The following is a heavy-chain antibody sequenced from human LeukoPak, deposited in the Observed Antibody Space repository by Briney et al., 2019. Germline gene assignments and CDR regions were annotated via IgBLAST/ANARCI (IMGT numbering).Heavy chain of an antibody. CDR1: GGSISDSY. Sequence: ETLSLTCSVSGGSISDSYWSWVRQAPGKGLEWVSAISGSGGSTYYADSVKGRFTISRDNSKNTLYLQMNSLRAEDTAVYYCAKEKWELLEGGAFDIWGQGTMVTVSS. CDR3: AKEKWELLEGGAFDI. J-gene: IGHJ3*02. V-gene: IGHV3-23*01. D-gene: IGHD1-26*01. CDR2: ISGSGGST.